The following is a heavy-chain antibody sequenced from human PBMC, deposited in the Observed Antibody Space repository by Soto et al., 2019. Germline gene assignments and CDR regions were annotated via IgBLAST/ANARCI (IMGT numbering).Heavy chain of an antibody. V-gene: IGHV4-31*03. Sequence: LSLTCTVSGGSISSGGYYWSWIRQHPGKGLEWIGYIYYSGSTYYNPSLKSRVTISVDTSKNQFSLKLSSVTAADTAVYYCAGTAMVTGGFDYWGQGTLVTVSS. CDR2: IYYSGST. CDR3: AGTAMVTGGFDY. CDR1: GGSISSGGYY. J-gene: IGHJ4*02. D-gene: IGHD5-18*01.